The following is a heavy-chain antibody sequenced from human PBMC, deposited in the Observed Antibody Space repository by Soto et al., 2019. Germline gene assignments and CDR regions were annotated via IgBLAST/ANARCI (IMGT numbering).Heavy chain of an antibody. CDR3: ARDFTLLWFGELSSPNWFDP. J-gene: IGHJ5*02. D-gene: IGHD3-10*01. CDR2: INVGNGNT. Sequence: ASVKVSCKASGYTFTSYAMHWVRQAPGQRLEWIGWINVGNGNTKYSQKFQGRVTITRDTSASTAYMELSSLRSEDTAVYYCARDFTLLWFGELSSPNWFDPWGQGTLVTVSS. V-gene: IGHV1-3*01. CDR1: GYTFTSYA.